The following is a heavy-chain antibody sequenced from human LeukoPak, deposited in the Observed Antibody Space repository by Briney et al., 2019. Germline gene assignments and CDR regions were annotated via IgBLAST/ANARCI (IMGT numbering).Heavy chain of an antibody. J-gene: IGHJ5*02. Sequence: GGSLRLSCTASGFTFGDYAMSWFRQAPGKGLEWVGFIRSKAYGGTTEYAASVKGRFTISRDDSKSIAYLQMNSLKTEDTAVYYCTTKRDIVVVPAAMGQGWFDPWGQGTLVTVSS. CDR2: IRSKAYGGTT. D-gene: IGHD2-2*01. V-gene: IGHV3-49*03. CDR1: GFTFGDYA. CDR3: TTKRDIVVVPAAMGQGWFDP.